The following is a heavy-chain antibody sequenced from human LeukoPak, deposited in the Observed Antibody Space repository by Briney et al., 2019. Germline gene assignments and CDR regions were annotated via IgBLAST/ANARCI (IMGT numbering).Heavy chain of an antibody. V-gene: IGHV3-30*02. CDR2: IRLDGSNK. J-gene: IGHJ5*02. Sequence: GRHRRLSCAAPGFTFSSYGMHWVRQAPGKGLEGVAFIRLDGSNKYYADSVKGRFTVSRDNSKNTVYLQMNSLRAEDTAVYYCAKGRGGLDILTGYCWFDPWGQGSLV. CDR3: AKGRGGLDILTGYCWFDP. D-gene: IGHD3-9*01. CDR1: GFTFSSYG.